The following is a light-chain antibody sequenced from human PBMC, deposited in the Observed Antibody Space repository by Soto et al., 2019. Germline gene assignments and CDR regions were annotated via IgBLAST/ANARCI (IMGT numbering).Light chain of an antibody. CDR2: SSN. J-gene: IGLJ1*01. V-gene: IGLV1-44*01. CDR3: VAWDDSLDGPV. CDR1: RSNIGSNT. Sequence: QSVLTQPPSASGTPGQRVTISCSGSRSNIGSNTVNWYQQLPGTAPKLLTYSSNQRPSGVPDRISGSKSGTSASLAISGLQSEDEADYYCVAWDDSLDGPVFGTGTKVTVL.